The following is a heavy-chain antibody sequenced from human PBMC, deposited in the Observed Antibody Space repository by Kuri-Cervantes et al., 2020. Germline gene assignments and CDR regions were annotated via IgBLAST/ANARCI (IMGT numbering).Heavy chain of an antibody. CDR3: ARAGTMVRTRMDV. CDR2: ISYDGSNK. V-gene: IGHV3-30-3*01. J-gene: IGHJ6*02. D-gene: IGHD3-10*01. Sequence: GESLKISCAASGFTFSSYAMHWVRQAPGKGLECVAVISYDGSNKYYADSVKGRFTISRDNAKNSLYLQMNSLRAEDTAVYYCARAGTMVRTRMDVWGQGTTVTVSS. CDR1: GFTFSSYA.